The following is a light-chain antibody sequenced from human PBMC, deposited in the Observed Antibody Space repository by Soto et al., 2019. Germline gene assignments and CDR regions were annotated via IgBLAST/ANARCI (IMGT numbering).Light chain of an antibody. CDR3: QQCNDWPHT. Sequence: EIVMTQSPATLSVSPGERATLSCRASQSVSSNLAWYQQKPGQAPRLLIYGASTRATGIPARFSGRGSGTDFTLTISSLQSEDCEVYYCQQCNDWPHTFGQGNKLEIK. CDR1: QSVSSN. CDR2: GAS. V-gene: IGKV3-15*01. J-gene: IGKJ2*01.